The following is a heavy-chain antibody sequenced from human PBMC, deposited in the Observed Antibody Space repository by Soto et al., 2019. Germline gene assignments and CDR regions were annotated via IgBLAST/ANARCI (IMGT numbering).Heavy chain of an antibody. Sequence: GGSLRLSCAASGFTFSNYGMHWVRQAPGKGLEWVAVIWYDGSNKYYADSVKGRFTISRDNSKNMLYLQMNSLRAEDTAVYYCARGGDYIDYWGQGTLVTVSS. D-gene: IGHD3-10*01. CDR1: GFTFSNYG. V-gene: IGHV3-33*01. CDR2: IWYDGSNK. CDR3: ARGGDYIDY. J-gene: IGHJ4*02.